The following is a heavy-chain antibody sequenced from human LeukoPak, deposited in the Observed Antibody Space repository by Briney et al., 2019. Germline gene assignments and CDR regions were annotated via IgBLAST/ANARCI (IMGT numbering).Heavy chain of an antibody. Sequence: PSETLSLTCAVYGGAFSGYYWSWIRQPPGKGLEWIGEINHSGSTNYNPSLKSRVTISVDTSKNQFSLKLSSVTAADTAVYYCASRRVSPFDYWGQGTLVTVSS. CDR3: ASRRVSPFDY. CDR1: GGAFSGYY. J-gene: IGHJ4*02. V-gene: IGHV4-34*01. CDR2: INHSGST. D-gene: IGHD1-14*01.